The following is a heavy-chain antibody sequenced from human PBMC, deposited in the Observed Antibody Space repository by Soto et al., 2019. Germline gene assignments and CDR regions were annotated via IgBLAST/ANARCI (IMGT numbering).Heavy chain of an antibody. J-gene: IGHJ6*02. Sequence: QVQLVESGGGVVQPGRSLRLSCAASGFTFSSYGMHWVRQAPGKGLEWVAVISYDGSNKYYADSVKGRFTISRDNSKNTLDLQRNSLTAEDTGVYYCAEDGRPNSDYGMDVWGQGTTVTVSS. V-gene: IGHV3-30*18. CDR3: AEDGRPNSDYGMDV. D-gene: IGHD2-15*01. CDR2: ISYDGSNK. CDR1: GFTFSSYG.